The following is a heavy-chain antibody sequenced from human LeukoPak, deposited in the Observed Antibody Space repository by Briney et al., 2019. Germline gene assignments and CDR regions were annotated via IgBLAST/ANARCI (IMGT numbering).Heavy chain of an antibody. J-gene: IGHJ5*02. D-gene: IGHD1-1*01. V-gene: IGHV4-59*01. Sequence: SSETLSLTCTVSGGSISSYYWSWIRQPPGKGLEWIGYIYYSGSTNYNPSLKSRVTISVDTSKNQFSLKLSSVTAADTAVYYCARHGTSGTNLNWFDPWGQGTLVTVSS. CDR3: ARHGTSGTNLNWFDP. CDR2: IYYSGST. CDR1: GGSISSYY.